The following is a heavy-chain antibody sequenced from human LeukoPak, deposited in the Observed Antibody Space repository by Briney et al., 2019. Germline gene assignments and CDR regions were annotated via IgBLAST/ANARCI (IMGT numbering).Heavy chain of an antibody. V-gene: IGHV1-2*04. CDR2: INPNSGGT. J-gene: IGHJ3*02. CDR1: GYTFTGYY. CDR3: ARRRQARYCSSTSCYIRDAFDI. Sequence: GASVKVSCKASGYTFTGYYMHWVRQAPGQGLEWMGWINPNSGGTNYAQKFQGWVTMTRDTSISTAYMELSSLRSEDTAVYYCARRRQARYCSSTSCYIRDAFDIWGQGTMVTVSS. D-gene: IGHD2-2*02.